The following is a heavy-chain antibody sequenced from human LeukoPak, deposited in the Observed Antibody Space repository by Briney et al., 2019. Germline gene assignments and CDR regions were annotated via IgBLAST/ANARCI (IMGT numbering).Heavy chain of an antibody. V-gene: IGHV4-4*07. J-gene: IGHJ6*03. D-gene: IGHD2-2*01. CDR3: AGGDIVVVPAATYPPTDEYYYYYYMDV. CDR1: GGSISSYY. CDR2: IYTSGST. Sequence: SETLSLTCTVSGGSISSYYWSWIRQPAGKGLEWIGRIYTSGSTNYNPSLKSRVTMSVDTSKNQFSLKLSSVTAADTAVYYCAGGDIVVVPAATYPPTDEYYYYYYMDVWGKGTTVTVSS.